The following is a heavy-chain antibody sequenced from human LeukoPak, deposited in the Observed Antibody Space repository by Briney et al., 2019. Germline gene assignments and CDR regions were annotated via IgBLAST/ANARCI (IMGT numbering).Heavy chain of an antibody. CDR1: GYTFTGYY. J-gene: IGHJ4*02. Sequence: ASVKVSCKASGYTFTGYYMHWVRQAPGQGLEWMGWINPNSGGTNYAQKLQGRVTMTRDTSISTAYMELSRLRSDDTAVYYCALEGSIAVAAARGDYWGQGTLVTVSS. V-gene: IGHV1-2*02. D-gene: IGHD6-19*01. CDR2: INPNSGGT. CDR3: ALEGSIAVAAARGDY.